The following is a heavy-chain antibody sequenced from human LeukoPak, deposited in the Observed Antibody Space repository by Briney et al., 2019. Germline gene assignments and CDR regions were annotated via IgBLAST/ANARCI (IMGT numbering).Heavy chain of an antibody. Sequence: LPGGSLRLSCAASGFTFSSYAMHWVRQAPGKGLEWVAVISYDGSNKYYADPVKGRFTISRDNSKNTLYLQMNSLRAEDTAVYYCARAHGSGSYNWFDPWGQGTLVTVSS. CDR2: ISYDGSNK. CDR1: GFTFSSYA. D-gene: IGHD3-10*01. V-gene: IGHV3-30-3*01. CDR3: ARAHGSGSYNWFDP. J-gene: IGHJ5*02.